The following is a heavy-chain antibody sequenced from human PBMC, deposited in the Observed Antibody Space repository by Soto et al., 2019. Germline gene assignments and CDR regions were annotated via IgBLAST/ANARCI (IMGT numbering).Heavy chain of an antibody. Sequence: GGSLRLSCAASGFTFDDYGMSWVRQAPGKGLEWVSGINWNGGSTGYADSVKGRFTISRDNAKNSLYLQMNSLRAEDTALYHCARVMNDFWSGYAPRNSHYYYYYMDVWGKGTTVTVSS. CDR3: ARVMNDFWSGYAPRNSHYYYYYMDV. CDR1: GFTFDDYG. D-gene: IGHD3-3*01. CDR2: INWNGGST. V-gene: IGHV3-20*01. J-gene: IGHJ6*03.